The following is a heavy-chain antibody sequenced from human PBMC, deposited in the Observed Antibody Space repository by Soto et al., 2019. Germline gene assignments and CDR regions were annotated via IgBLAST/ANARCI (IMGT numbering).Heavy chain of an antibody. J-gene: IGHJ6*02. D-gene: IGHD5-12*01. CDR2: ISYDGSNK. V-gene: IGHV3-30*18. CDR1: GFTFSSYG. Sequence: LRLSCAASGFTFSSYGMHWVRQAPGKGLEWVAVISYDGSNKYYADSVKGRFTISRDNSKNTLYLQMNSLRAEDTAVYYCAKGATDIVATQQVYYYYGMDVWGQGTTVTVSS. CDR3: AKGATDIVATQQVYYYYGMDV.